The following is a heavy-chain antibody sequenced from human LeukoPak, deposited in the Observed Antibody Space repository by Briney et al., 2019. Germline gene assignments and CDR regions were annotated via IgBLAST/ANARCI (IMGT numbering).Heavy chain of an antibody. Sequence: GESLKISCKGSGYSSTSYWISWVRQMPGKGLEWMGRINPSDSNTDYSPSFQGHVTISADKSINTVYLQWGSLKASDTAMYYCARGHGWVDYWGQGALVTVSS. CDR2: INPSDSNT. J-gene: IGHJ4*01. CDR1: GYSSTSYW. D-gene: IGHD6-19*01. CDR3: ARGHGWVDY. V-gene: IGHV5-10-1*01.